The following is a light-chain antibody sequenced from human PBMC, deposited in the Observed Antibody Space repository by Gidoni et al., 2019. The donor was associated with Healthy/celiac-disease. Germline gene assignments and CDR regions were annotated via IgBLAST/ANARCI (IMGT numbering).Light chain of an antibody. CDR1: SSDVCGYNY. J-gene: IGLJ2*01. Sequence: QSALTQPASVSGSPGPSITLSCTGTSSDVCGYNYVSWYQQHPGKAPKLMIYDVSNRPSGVSNRFSCSKSGNTASLTISGLQAEDEADYYCSSYTSSSSLGVFGGGTKLTVL. CDR2: DVS. V-gene: IGLV2-14*03. CDR3: SSYTSSSSLGV.